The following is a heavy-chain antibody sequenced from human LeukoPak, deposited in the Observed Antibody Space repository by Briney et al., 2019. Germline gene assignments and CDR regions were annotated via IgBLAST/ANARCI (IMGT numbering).Heavy chain of an antibody. CDR2: ISSSSSTI. J-gene: IGHJ4*02. CDR3: ARGAERSGYDY. Sequence: QAGGSLRLSCAASGFTFSSYSMNWVRQAPGKGLEWVSYISSSSSTIYYADSVKGRFTISRDNAKNSLYLQMNSLRAEDTAVYYCARGAERSGYDYWGQGTLVTVAS. V-gene: IGHV3-48*01. D-gene: IGHD3-22*01. CDR1: GFTFSSYS.